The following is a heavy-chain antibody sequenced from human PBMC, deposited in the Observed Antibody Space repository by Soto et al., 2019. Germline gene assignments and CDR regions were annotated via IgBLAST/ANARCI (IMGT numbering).Heavy chain of an antibody. CDR1: GFTFSLYG. Sequence: GGSLRLSCAASGFTFSLYGMHWVRQGPGKGLEWVAVISNNGGNTYYAESVKGRFIISRDNSKNTLYLQMNSLRVEDTALYYCARDRSSDYTMGSNIWGQGTLVTVSS. CDR2: ISNNGGNT. V-gene: IGHV3-30*03. CDR3: ARDRSSDYTMGSNI. D-gene: IGHD3-10*01. J-gene: IGHJ3*02.